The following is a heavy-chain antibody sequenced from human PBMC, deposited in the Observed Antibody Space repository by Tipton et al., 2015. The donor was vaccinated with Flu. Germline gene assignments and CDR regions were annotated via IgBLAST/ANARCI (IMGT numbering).Heavy chain of an antibody. D-gene: IGHD6-19*01. V-gene: IGHV4-4*07. Sequence: TLSLTCTVSGGSIGTNYCHWFREAAGKGLEWLGRVYRSGNTDYNPSLKSRLTLSMDTSKNQATLTLSSVTAADSATYFCARAVAVSGLDQWGQGILVTVSS. CDR1: GGSIGTNY. J-gene: IGHJ1*01. CDR2: VYRSGNT. CDR3: ARAVAVSGLDQ.